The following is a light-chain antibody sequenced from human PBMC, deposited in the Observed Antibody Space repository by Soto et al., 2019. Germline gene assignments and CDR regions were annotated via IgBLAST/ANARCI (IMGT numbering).Light chain of an antibody. CDR2: GAS. CDR3: QQYGRSPLT. Sequence: EIVLTQSPAALSLTPEERATLSCRASQSVSSYLAWYQQKPGQAPRLLIYGASNRATGIPDRFSGSGSATDFTLTISRLEPEDFAVYYCQQYGRSPLTFGGGAKADIK. J-gene: IGKJ4*01. V-gene: IGKV3-20*01. CDR1: QSVSSY.